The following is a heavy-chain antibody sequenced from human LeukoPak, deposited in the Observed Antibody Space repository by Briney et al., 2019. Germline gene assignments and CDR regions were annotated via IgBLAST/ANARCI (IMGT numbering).Heavy chain of an antibody. CDR2: ISAYNGNT. D-gene: IGHD6-13*01. CDR1: GYTFTSYG. V-gene: IGHV1-18*01. Sequence: ATVNLSSKASGYTFTSYGITWVRQSPRQPLEGMGWISAYNGNTNYAKKLHARVTITTDTSTSTAYKELWGLRSDDTAVYYCARGRSWYGGDSDYWGQGTLVTVSS. CDR3: ARGRSWYGGDSDY. J-gene: IGHJ4*02.